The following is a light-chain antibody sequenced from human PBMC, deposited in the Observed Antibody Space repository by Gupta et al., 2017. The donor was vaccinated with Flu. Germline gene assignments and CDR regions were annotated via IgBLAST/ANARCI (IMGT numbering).Light chain of an antibody. CDR3: QRYDSLWT. Sequence: VGDRVTSTCRASQSIDIWLAWYQQKPGKVPKLLIYKASTLEIGVPSRFSGSGSGTEFTLTINSLQPDDSATYYCQRYDSLWTFGQGTRVEVK. CDR1: QSIDIW. V-gene: IGKV1-5*03. CDR2: KAS. J-gene: IGKJ1*01.